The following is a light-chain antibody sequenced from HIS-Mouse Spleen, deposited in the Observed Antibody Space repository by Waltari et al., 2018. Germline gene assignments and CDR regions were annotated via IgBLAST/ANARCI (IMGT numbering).Light chain of an antibody. Sequence: DIQMTQSPSTLSAYVGDRVTITCRASQSISSWLAWYQQKPGKAPKPLVYKSSSLESGVPSRFSGSESGREFTLTISSLQPDDFATYYCQQYNSYSRTFGQGTKVEIK. J-gene: IGKJ1*01. V-gene: IGKV1-5*03. CDR2: KSS. CDR3: QQYNSYSRT. CDR1: QSISSW.